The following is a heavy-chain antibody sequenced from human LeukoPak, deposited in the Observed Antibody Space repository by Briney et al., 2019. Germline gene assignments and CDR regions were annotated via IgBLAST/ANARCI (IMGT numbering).Heavy chain of an antibody. CDR1: GYTFTGYY. D-gene: IGHD6-19*01. J-gene: IGHJ4*02. Sequence: ASVKVSCKASGYTFTGYYMHWVRQAPGQGLEWMGWINPNSGGTNYAQKFQGRVTMTRDTSISTDYMEMSRLRSDDTAVYYCARDIVGGTVAGTFDWGQGTLVTVSS. V-gene: IGHV1-2*02. CDR2: INPNSGGT. CDR3: ARDIVGGTVAGTFD.